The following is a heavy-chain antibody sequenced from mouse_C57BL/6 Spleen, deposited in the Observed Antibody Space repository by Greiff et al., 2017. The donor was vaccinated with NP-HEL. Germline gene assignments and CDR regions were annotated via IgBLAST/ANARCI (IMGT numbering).Heavy chain of an antibody. CDR2: ISYDGSN. Sequence: ESGPGLVKPSQSLSLTCSVTGYSITSGYYWNWIRQFPGNKLEWMGYISYDGSNNYNPSLKNRISITRDTSKNQFFLKLNSVTTEDTATYYCARGLLREGAMDYWGQGTSVTVSS. V-gene: IGHV3-6*01. J-gene: IGHJ4*01. CDR3: ARGLLREGAMDY. D-gene: IGHD2-3*01. CDR1: GYSITSGYY.